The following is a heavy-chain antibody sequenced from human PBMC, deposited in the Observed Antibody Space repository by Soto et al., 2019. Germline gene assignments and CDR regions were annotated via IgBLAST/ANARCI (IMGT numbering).Heavy chain of an antibody. CDR3: ARDDRSSTSCYTHYYYYGMEV. Sequence: ASVKASCKASGYTFTSYGISWVRQAPGQVLEGMGWISAYNGNTNYAQKLQGRVTMTTVTSTSTAYMELRSLRSDDTAVYYCARDDRSSTSCYTHYYYYGMEVWGQGTTVTVPS. J-gene: IGHJ6*02. CDR1: GYTFTSYG. CDR2: ISAYNGNT. D-gene: IGHD2-2*02. V-gene: IGHV1-18*04.